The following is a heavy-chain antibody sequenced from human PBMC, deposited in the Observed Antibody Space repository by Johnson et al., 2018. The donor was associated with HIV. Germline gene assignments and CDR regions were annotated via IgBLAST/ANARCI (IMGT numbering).Heavy chain of an antibody. CDR1: GFNFKDYY. V-gene: IGHV3-11*01. Sequence: QMHLVESWGGLVKPGGSLRLSCAASGFNFKDYYLNWVRQAPGKGLEWVSHISSSGSTKKYADSVRGRLTVSRDNAKKSLYLQMNSLRAEDTALYYCARDRQAVRGTFDIWGQGTMVTVSS. J-gene: IGHJ3*02. D-gene: IGHD6-19*01. CDR3: ARDRQAVRGTFDI. CDR2: ISSSGSTK.